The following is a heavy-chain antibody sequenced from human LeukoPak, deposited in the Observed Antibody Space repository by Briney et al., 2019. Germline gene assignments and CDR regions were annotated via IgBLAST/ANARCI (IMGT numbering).Heavy chain of an antibody. Sequence: GGSLRLSCAASGFTFSSYSMNWVRQAPGKGLEWVSSISSSTNNINYADSVKGRFTISRDNAKNSLYLQMNSLRAEDTAVYYCARDERGYSYGHFDHWGQGTLVTVSS. CDR1: GFTFSSYS. V-gene: IGHV3-21*01. CDR3: ARDERGYSYGHFDH. CDR2: ISSSTNNI. D-gene: IGHD5-18*01. J-gene: IGHJ4*02.